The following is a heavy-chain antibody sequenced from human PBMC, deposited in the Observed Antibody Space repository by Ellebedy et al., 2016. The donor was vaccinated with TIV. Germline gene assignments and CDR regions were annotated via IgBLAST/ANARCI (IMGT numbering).Heavy chain of an antibody. Sequence: GESLKISCSASGFTFSSYGLHWVRQAPGKGLEWVANIKQDGSEKYYVDSVKGRFTISRDNAVNSLFLQMNSLRAEDTAVYFCAGGGGFYINSWGQGTLVTVSS. CDR2: IKQDGSEK. V-gene: IGHV3-7*01. D-gene: IGHD4-11*01. CDR3: AGGGGFYINS. CDR1: GFTFSSYG. J-gene: IGHJ4*02.